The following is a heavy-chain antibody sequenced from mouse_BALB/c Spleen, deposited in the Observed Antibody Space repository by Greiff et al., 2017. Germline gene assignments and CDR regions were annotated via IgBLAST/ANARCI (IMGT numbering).Heavy chain of an antibody. CDR2: IGPENGDT. V-gene: IGHV14-4*02. J-gene: IGHJ4*01. Sequence: VQLQQSGAELVRSGASVKLSCTASGFNIKDYYMHWVKQRPEQGLEWIGWIGPENGDTEYAPKFQGKATMTADTSSNTAYLQLSSLTSEDTAVYYCNALYAMDYWGQGTSVTVSS. CDR3: NALYAMDY. CDR1: GFNIKDYY.